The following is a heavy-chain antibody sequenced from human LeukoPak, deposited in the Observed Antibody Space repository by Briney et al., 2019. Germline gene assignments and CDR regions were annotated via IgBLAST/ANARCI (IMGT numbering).Heavy chain of an antibody. D-gene: IGHD2/OR15-2a*01. CDR1: GFSFEDYA. Sequence: GGSLRLSCAASGFSFEDYAMHWVRQAPGKGLEWVSGISWNSDSIGYADSVKGRFTISRDNARNSLYLQLNSLRAEDTAFYYCAANRGGGNWFDPWGQGTLVTVSS. V-gene: IGHV3-9*01. CDR2: ISWNSDSI. CDR3: AANRGGGNWFDP. J-gene: IGHJ5*02.